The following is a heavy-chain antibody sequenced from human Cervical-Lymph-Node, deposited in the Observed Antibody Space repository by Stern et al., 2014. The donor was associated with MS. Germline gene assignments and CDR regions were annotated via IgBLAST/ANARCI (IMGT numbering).Heavy chain of an antibody. CDR3: ARGNWNYEGMGY. D-gene: IGHD1-7*01. Sequence: VQLVASGGGVVQPGRSLRLSCAASGFTFSNYGMHLVRQAPGKGLAWLAVIWYDGNKKDYADSVKGRFTISRDNSKNTLFLQMSSLTAEDTALYYCARGNWNYEGMGYWGQGTLVTVSS. CDR1: GFTFSNYG. J-gene: IGHJ4*02. CDR2: IWYDGNKK. V-gene: IGHV3-33*01.